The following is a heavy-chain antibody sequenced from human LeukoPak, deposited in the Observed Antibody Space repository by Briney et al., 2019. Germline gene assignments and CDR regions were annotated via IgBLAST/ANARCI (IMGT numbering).Heavy chain of an antibody. CDR3: ARMDSSGYSYFDY. Sequence: SVKVSCKASGGTFSSYAISWVRQAPGQGLVWMGGIIPIFGTANYAQKFRGRVTITADKSTRTAYMELSSLRSEDTAVYYCARMDSSGYSYFDYWGQGTLVTVSS. V-gene: IGHV1-69*06. J-gene: IGHJ4*02. CDR1: GGTFSSYA. D-gene: IGHD3-22*01. CDR2: IIPIFGTA.